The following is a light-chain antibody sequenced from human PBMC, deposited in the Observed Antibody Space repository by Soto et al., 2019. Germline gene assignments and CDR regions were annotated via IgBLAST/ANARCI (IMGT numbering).Light chain of an antibody. J-gene: IGKJ1*01. CDR3: QHSYTAPWT. CDR2: GAS. Sequence: DIPMTQSPSSLSASLGDSVTITCRASENIIQYLNWYQQKPGKVYRLLVYGASRLETGVPSRFSASGFGTEFTLTIRGLQSEDFATYYCQHSYTAPWTFGQGTKV. CDR1: ENIIQY. V-gene: IGKV1-39*01.